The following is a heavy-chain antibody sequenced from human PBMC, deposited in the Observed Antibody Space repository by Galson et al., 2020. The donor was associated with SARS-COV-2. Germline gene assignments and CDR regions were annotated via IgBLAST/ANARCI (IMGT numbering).Heavy chain of an antibody. V-gene: IGHV3-23*03. Sequence: GSLRLSCAASGFTFSSYAMSWVRQAPGKGLEWVSVIYSGGSTYYADSVKGRFTISRDNSKNTLYLQMNSLRAEDTAVYYCAKFGPIVVVITQGYYFDYWGQGTLVTVSS. D-gene: IGHD3-22*01. CDR3: AKFGPIVVVITQGYYFDY. CDR2: IYSGGST. J-gene: IGHJ4*02. CDR1: GFTFSSYA.